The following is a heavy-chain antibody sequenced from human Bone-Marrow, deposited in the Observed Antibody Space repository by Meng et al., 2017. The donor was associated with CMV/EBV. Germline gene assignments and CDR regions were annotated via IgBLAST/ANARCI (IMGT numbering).Heavy chain of an antibody. CDR1: GFIFSTYE. D-gene: IGHD3-16*01. V-gene: IGHV3-48*03. CDR3: ARDLGAYENNNWFDP. J-gene: IGHJ5*02. Sequence: GESLKISCAASGFIFSTYEMNWVRQAPGKGLQWISYISDSGLTIYYADSVKGRFTISRDNAKNSLYLQMNSLRAEDTAVYYCARDLGAYENNNWFDPWGQGTLVTVSS. CDR2: ISDSGLTI.